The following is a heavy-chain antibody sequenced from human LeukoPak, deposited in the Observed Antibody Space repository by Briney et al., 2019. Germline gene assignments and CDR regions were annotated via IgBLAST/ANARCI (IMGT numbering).Heavy chain of an antibody. D-gene: IGHD3-10*01. J-gene: IGHJ4*02. V-gene: IGHV3-21*01. Sequence: GGSLRLSCEASGFTFSSYSMNWVRQAPGKGLEWVSSISTSSSYIHQADSVKGRFTISRDNAKNSLYLQMNSLRAEDTAVYYCASGGVVINFDFWGQGTLVTVSS. CDR1: GFTFSSYS. CDR2: ISTSSSYI. CDR3: ASGGVVINFDF.